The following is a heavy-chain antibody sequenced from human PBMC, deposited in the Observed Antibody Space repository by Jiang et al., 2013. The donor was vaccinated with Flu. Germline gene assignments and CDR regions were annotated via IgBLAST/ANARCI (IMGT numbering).Heavy chain of an antibody. D-gene: IGHD3-10*01. Sequence: QSGSELKKPGASVKVSCKASGYTFTSYAMNWVRQAPGQGLEWMGWINTNTGNPTYAQGFTGRFVFSLDTSVSTAYLQISSLKAEDTAVYYCARDQLLWFTPDNYYYYYGMDVWGQGTTVTVSS. V-gene: IGHV7-4-1*02. J-gene: IGHJ6*02. CDR3: ARDQLLWFTPDNYYYYYGMDV. CDR2: INTNTGNP. CDR1: GYTFTSYA.